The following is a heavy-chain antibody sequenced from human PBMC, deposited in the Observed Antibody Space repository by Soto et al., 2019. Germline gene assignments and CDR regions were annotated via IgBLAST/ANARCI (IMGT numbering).Heavy chain of an antibody. V-gene: IGHV1-69*12. CDR2: IVPLFGTA. CDR3: ARDGDPGYSFWSGPLGGGRFDP. CDR1: GGTFGNTA. D-gene: IGHD3-3*01. J-gene: IGHJ5*02. Sequence: QVQLVQCGAEVKEPGSSVNVSCKTSGGTFGNTAVTWVRQVPGQGLEWIGGIVPLFGTANYAQKFRGRVMITGDESTSTAYMDLSSLRSDDMAIYYCARDGDPGYSFWSGPLGGGRFDPWGQGTLVTVSS.